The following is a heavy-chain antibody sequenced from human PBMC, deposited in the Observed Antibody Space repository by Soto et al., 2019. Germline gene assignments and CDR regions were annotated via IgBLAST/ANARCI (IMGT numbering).Heavy chain of an antibody. CDR3: ARRRGRCSDGVCYSWWFDP. CDR2: IYPGDSDT. Sequence: GESLKISCKATGYSFTNYWIGWVRQMPGKGLEWMGTIYPGDSDTRYGPAFEGQVTMSADRSSTYLQWSSLKASDTGIYYCARRRGRCSDGVCYSWWFDPWGQGTRVTVSS. CDR1: GYSFTNYW. D-gene: IGHD2-8*01. V-gene: IGHV5-51*01. J-gene: IGHJ5*02.